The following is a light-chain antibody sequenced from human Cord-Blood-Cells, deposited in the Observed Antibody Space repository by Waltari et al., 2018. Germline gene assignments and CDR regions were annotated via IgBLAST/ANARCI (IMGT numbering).Light chain of an antibody. CDR2: GNS. CDR1: SSHIGAGYD. Sequence: QSVLTQPPSVSGAPGQRVTISCTGSSSHIGAGYDVHWYQQLPGTAPKLLIYGNSNRPSGVPDRFSGSKSGTSASLAITGLQAEDEADYYCQSYDSSLYVFGTGTKVTVL. CDR3: QSYDSSLYV. V-gene: IGLV1-40*01. J-gene: IGLJ1*01.